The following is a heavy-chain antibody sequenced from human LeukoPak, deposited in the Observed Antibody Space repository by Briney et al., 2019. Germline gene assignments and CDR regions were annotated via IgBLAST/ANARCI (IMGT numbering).Heavy chain of an antibody. V-gene: IGHV3-43*01. J-gene: IGHJ6*02. D-gene: IGHD2-2*01. Sequence: PGGSLRLSCAASGFTFDDYTMHWVRQAPGKGLEWVSLISWDGGSTYYADSVKGRFTISRDNSKNSLYLQMNSLRTEDTALYYCAKGYCSSTSCKRYYGMDVWGQGTTVTVSS. CDR2: ISWDGGST. CDR3: AKGYCSSTSCKRYYGMDV. CDR1: GFTFDDYT.